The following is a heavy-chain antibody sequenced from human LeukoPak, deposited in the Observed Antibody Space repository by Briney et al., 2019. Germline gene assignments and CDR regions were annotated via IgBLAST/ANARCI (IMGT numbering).Heavy chain of an antibody. D-gene: IGHD3-10*01. Sequence: GGSLRLSCAASGFTFSSYSMNWVRQALGKRLECVSYISSSSSIIYYADSVKGRYTISRDNAKNSLYLQMNSLRDEDTAVYYCARERIMVQGVIDHWGQGTMVTVSS. V-gene: IGHV3-48*02. CDR1: GFTFSSYS. CDR3: ARERIMVQGVIDH. CDR2: ISSSSSII. J-gene: IGHJ4*02.